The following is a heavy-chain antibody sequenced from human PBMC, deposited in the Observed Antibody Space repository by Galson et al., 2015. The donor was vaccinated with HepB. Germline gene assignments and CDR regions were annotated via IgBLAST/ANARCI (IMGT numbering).Heavy chain of an antibody. J-gene: IGHJ4*02. Sequence: SLRLSCAGSGFALTNAWMSWVRQAPGKGLEWVGLIRSKTDGGTTDYAAPVKGRFTISRDDSKNTLYLQMNSLKTEDTAVYYCTTDAGVSGWSYWGQGTLVTVSS. V-gene: IGHV3-15*01. CDR3: TTDAGVSGWSY. CDR1: GFALTNAW. CDR2: IRSKTDGGTT. D-gene: IGHD6-19*01.